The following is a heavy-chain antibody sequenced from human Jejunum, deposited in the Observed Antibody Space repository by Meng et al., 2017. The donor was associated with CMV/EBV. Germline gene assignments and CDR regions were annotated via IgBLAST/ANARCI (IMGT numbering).Heavy chain of an antibody. Sequence: SCKHSGYDFSDDGISWVRQAPGQGLEWIGWVSSYTDNTKYAPKFQGRVTMTADASTTTAHLELRSLRSDDTAVYYCARKQWEPDYWGQGTLVTVSS. J-gene: IGHJ4*02. CDR3: ARKQWEPDY. V-gene: IGHV1-18*01. D-gene: IGHD1-26*01. CDR1: GYDFSDDG. CDR2: VSSYTDNT.